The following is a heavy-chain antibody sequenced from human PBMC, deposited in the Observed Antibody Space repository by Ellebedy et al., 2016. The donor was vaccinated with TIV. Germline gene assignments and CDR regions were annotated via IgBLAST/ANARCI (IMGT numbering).Heavy chain of an antibody. CDR2: INHRGAT. D-gene: IGHD3-10*01. V-gene: IGHV4-39*07. CDR1: GDSISSSTYY. J-gene: IGHJ4*02. CDR3: ARGSMVRGLAG. Sequence: SETLSLTXSVSGDSISSSTYYWDWIRQPPGKGLEWIGDINHRGATKSISSLKSRVTLSLDTSKKQFSLNITSVTAADTAFYYCARGSMVRGLAGWGQGTLVTVSS.